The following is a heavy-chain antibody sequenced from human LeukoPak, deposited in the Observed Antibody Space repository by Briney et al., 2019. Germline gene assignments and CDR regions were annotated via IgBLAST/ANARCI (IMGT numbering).Heavy chain of an antibody. CDR2: ISSSSSYI. J-gene: IGHJ4*02. CDR3: AKENFDFWSGYPHFGY. D-gene: IGHD3-3*01. Sequence: GGSLRLSCAASGFTFSSYSMNWVRQAPGKGLEWVSSISSSSSYIYYADSVKGRFTISRDNAKNSLYLQMNSLRDEDTAVYYCAKENFDFWSGYPHFGYWGQGTLVTVSS. V-gene: IGHV3-21*04. CDR1: GFTFSSYS.